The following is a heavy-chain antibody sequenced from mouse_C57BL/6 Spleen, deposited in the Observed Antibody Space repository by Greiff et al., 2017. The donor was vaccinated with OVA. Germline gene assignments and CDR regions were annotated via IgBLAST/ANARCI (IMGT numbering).Heavy chain of an antibody. CDR3: ARGGDGLSLYFDY. Sequence: EVMLVESGPELVKPGDSVKISCKASGYSFTGYFMNWVMQSHGKSLEWIGRINPYNGDTFYNQKFKGKATLTVDKSSSTAHMELRSLTSEDSAVYYCARGGDGLSLYFDYWGQGTTLTVSS. D-gene: IGHD2-3*01. J-gene: IGHJ2*01. CDR2: INPYNGDT. V-gene: IGHV1-20*01. CDR1: GYSFTGYF.